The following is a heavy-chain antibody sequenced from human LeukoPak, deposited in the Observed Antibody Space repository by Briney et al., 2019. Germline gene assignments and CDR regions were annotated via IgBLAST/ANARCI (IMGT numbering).Heavy chain of an antibody. CDR1: GFTFSNYW. CDR3: ASPQPFDY. V-gene: IGHV3-7*05. Sequence: PGRSLRLSCAASGFTFSNYWMSWVRQAPGKGLEWVANIKQDGSEKYYADSVKGRFTISRDNAKSSLYLQLNSLRVEDTAVYHCASPQPFDYWGQGTLVTVPS. D-gene: IGHD1-14*01. J-gene: IGHJ4*02. CDR2: IKQDGSEK.